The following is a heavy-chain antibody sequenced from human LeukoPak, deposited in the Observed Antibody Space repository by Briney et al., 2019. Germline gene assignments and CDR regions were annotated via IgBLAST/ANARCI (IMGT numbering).Heavy chain of an antibody. J-gene: IGHJ4*02. V-gene: IGHV1-2*02. CDR2: INPNRGGT. CDR1: GYPFTDYY. Sequence: ASVKVSCKASGYPFTDYYMHWVRQAPGQGLEWMGWINPNRGGTDYAQKFQGRVTMTRDTSISTAYMELSRLRYDDTAVYYCASGYRFRNWGQGTLVTVSS. D-gene: IGHD5-18*01. CDR3: ASGYRFRN.